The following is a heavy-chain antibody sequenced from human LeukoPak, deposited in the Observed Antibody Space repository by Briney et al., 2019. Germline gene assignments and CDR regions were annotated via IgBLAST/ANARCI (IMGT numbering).Heavy chain of an antibody. CDR2: IDHTGST. J-gene: IGHJ4*02. CDR1: GYSISDGYY. V-gene: IGHV4-38-2*01. Sequence: KSSGTLSLTCVVSGYSISDGYYWGWIRQPPGKGLQWIGSIDHTGSTHYNPSLTSQVIISVDTSKNHFSLRLTSVTAADTAFYYCGKGRSGYGANSGIASFDDWGQGILVTVSS. CDR3: GKGRSGYGANSGIASFDD. D-gene: IGHD4/OR15-4a*01.